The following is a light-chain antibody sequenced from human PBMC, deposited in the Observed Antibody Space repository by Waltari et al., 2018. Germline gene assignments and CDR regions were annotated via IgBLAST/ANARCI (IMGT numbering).Light chain of an antibody. CDR2: QGS. Sequence: SYELTQPPSVSVSPGQTASITCPGDKLGDKYACWYQQKPGQSPGLVMYQGSKRPSGIPERFSGANSGNTATLTISGTQAMDEADYYCQAWDSSTLVFGGGTKLTVL. CDR1: KLGDKY. CDR3: QAWDSSTLV. V-gene: IGLV3-1*01. J-gene: IGLJ2*01.